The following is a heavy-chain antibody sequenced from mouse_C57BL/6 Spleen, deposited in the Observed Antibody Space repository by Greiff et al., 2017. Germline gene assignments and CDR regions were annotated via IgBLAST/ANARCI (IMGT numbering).Heavy chain of an antibody. CDR2: IYPGDGDT. J-gene: IGHJ2*01. D-gene: IGHD1-1*01. Sequence: QVQLQQSGPELVKPGASVKISCKASGYAFSSSWMNWVKQRPGKGLEWIGRIYPGDGDTNYNGKFKGKATLTADKSSSTAYMQLSSLTSEDSAVYFCARDPASYYGSSFFDYWGQGTTLTVSS. V-gene: IGHV1-82*01. CDR1: GYAFSSSW. CDR3: ARDPASYYGSSFFDY.